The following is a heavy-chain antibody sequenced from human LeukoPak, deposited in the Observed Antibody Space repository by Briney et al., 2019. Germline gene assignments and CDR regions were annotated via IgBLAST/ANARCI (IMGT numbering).Heavy chain of an antibody. Sequence: SQTLSLTCAISGDSVSTSSAAWNWIRQSPSRGLEWLGRAYYRSRWYNDYSGSVKTRITITADTSKNQFSLKLSSVTAADTAVYYCARVTGYRIEDYFDYWGQGTLVTVSS. D-gene: IGHD6-13*01. CDR2: AYYRSRWYN. CDR3: ARVTGYRIEDYFDY. V-gene: IGHV6-1*01. CDR1: GDSVSTSSAA. J-gene: IGHJ4*02.